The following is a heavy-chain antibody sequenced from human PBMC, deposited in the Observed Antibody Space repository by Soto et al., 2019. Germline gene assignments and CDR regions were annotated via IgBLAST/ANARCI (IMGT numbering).Heavy chain of an antibody. CDR1: GFTFSRYG. J-gene: IGHJ4*02. CDR3: ARDPALRGVYYFDY. CDR2: IWYDGSNK. D-gene: IGHD2-8*01. Sequence: QVQLVESGGGVVQPGRSLRLSCAASGFTFSRYGMHWVRQAPGKGLEWVAVIWYDGSNKYYADSVKGRFTISRDNSKNTLYLQMNSLRAEDTAVYYCARDPALRGVYYFDYWGQGTLVTVSS. V-gene: IGHV3-33*01.